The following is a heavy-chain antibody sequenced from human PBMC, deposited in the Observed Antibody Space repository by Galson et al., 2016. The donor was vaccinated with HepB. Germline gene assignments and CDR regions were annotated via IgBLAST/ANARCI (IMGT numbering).Heavy chain of an antibody. CDR2: ILGDGSNE. CDR3: ARVARGGYKTADL. Sequence: SLRLSCAASGFALSGYLMHWVRQAPGKGLEWVAVILGDGSNEYYADAVKGRFAISRDNSKNTLQLQMNSLGPDGTAVYYCARVARGGYKTADLWGQGTLVSVSS. V-gene: IGHV3-30*09. D-gene: IGHD5-24*01. CDR1: GFALSGYL. J-gene: IGHJ5*02.